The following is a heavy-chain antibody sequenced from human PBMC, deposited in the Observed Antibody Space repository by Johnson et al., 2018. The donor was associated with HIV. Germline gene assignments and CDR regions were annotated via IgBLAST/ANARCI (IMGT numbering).Heavy chain of an antibody. D-gene: IGHD1-26*01. V-gene: IGHV3-48*04. Sequence: MLLVESGGGVVQPGGSLRLSCAASGFTFSSYGMHWVRQAPGKGLEWVSYISSSGNSLYYADSVKGRFTISRDNAKNPLYLKMNSLRAEDTAVNYCSRDLGGSYSGLEAFDIWGQGTMVTVSS. CDR3: SRDLGGSYSGLEAFDI. J-gene: IGHJ3*02. CDR2: ISSSGNSL. CDR1: GFTFSSYG.